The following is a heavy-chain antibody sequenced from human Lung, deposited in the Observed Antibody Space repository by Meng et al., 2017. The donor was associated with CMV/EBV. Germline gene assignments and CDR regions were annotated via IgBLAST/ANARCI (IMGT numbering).Heavy chain of an antibody. CDR1: GFTFSSYA. CDR3: AHGGGDC. Sequence: QPVESGWGVVQPCRSLSLSCAASGFTFSSYAMHWVRQAPGKGLEWVAVISYDGSNKYYADSVKGRFTISRDNSKNTLYLQMNSLRAEDTAVYYCAHGGGDCWGQGTLVTVSS. D-gene: IGHD2-15*01. J-gene: IGHJ4*02. V-gene: IGHV3-30-3*01. CDR2: ISYDGSNK.